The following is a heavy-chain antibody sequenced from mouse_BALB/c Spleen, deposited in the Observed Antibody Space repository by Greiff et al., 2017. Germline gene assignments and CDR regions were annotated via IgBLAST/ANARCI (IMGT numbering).Heavy chain of an antibody. CDR1: GYSFTGYY. V-gene: IGHV1-31*01. CDR2: INPYNGAT. Sequence: EVQLQQSGPELVKPGASVKISCKASGYSFTGYYMHWVKQSHVKCLEWIGRINPYNGATSYNQNFKDKASLTVDKSSSTAYMELHSLTSEDSAVYYCARSMTTVVADAMDYWGQGTTVTVAS. D-gene: IGHD1-1*01. CDR3: ARSMTTVVADAMDY. J-gene: IGHJ4*01.